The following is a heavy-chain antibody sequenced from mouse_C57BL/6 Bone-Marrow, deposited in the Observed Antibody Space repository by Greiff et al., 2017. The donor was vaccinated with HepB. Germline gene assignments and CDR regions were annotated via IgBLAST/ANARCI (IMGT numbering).Heavy chain of an antibody. Sequence: EVKLMESGGDLVKPGGSLKLSCAASGFTFSSYGMSWVRQTPDKRLEWVATISSGGSYTYYPDSVKGRFTISRDNAKNTLYLQMSSLKSEDTAMYYCARRGYEGYAMDYWGQGTSVTVSS. J-gene: IGHJ4*01. CDR3: ARRGYEGYAMDY. D-gene: IGHD2-2*01. CDR1: GFTFSSYG. CDR2: ISSGGSYT. V-gene: IGHV5-6*02.